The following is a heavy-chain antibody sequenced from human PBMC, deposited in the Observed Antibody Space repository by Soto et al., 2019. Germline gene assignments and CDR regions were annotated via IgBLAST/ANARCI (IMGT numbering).Heavy chain of an antibody. J-gene: IGHJ4*02. Sequence: PGGSLRLSCAASGFTFNTYDMNWVRQAPGKGLEWVSYISSSSGCTYYADSVKGRFTISRDNSKNTLYLQMNSLRAEDTAVYYCAKSGLYYDFWSGHYYFDYWGQGTLVTVSS. CDR3: AKSGLYYDFWSGHYYFDY. CDR2: ISSSSGCT. D-gene: IGHD3-3*01. CDR1: GFTFNTYD. V-gene: IGHV3-23*01.